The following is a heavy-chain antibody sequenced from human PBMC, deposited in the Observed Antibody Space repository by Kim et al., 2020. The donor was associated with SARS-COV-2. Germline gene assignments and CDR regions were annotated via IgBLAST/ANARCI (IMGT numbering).Heavy chain of an antibody. J-gene: IGHJ5*02. CDR1: GGSLSGYY. CDR3: ARDHLHGLQYCGGDCYSGSWFDP. CDR2: INHSGST. D-gene: IGHD2-21*02. V-gene: IGHV4-34*01. Sequence: SETLSLTCAVYGGSLSGYYWSWIRQPPGKGLEWIGEINHSGSTNYNPSLKSRVTISVDTSKNQFSLKLSSVTAADTAVYYCARDHLHGLQYCGGDCYSGSWFDPWGQGTLVTVSS.